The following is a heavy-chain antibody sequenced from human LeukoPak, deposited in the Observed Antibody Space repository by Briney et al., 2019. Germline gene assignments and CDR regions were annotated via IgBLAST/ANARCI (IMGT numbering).Heavy chain of an antibody. D-gene: IGHD1-14*01. Sequence: GGSLRLSCAASGFTFSSYDMHWVRQATGKGLEWVSAIGTAGDTYYPGSVKGRFTISRENAKNSLYLQMNSLRAGDTAVYYCARSGETNAFDIWGQGTMVTVSS. J-gene: IGHJ3*02. CDR3: ARSGETNAFDI. CDR2: IGTAGDT. CDR1: GFTFSSYD. V-gene: IGHV3-13*01.